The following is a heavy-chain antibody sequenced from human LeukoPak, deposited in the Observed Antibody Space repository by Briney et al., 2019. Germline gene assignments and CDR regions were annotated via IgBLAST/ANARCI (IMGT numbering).Heavy chain of an antibody. D-gene: IGHD1-26*01. CDR3: ANTQRELLHFDY. Sequence: ASVKVSCKASGGTFSSYAISWVRQAPGQGLEWMGGIIPIFGTANYAQKFQGRVTITTDESTSTAYMELSGLRSEDTAVYYCANTQRELLHFDYWGQGTLVTVSS. J-gene: IGHJ4*02. CDR2: IIPIFGTA. V-gene: IGHV1-69*05. CDR1: GGTFSSYA.